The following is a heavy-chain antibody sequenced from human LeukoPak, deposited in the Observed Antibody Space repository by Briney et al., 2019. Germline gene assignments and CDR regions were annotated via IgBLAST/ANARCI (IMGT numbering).Heavy chain of an antibody. Sequence: GGSLRLSCAASGFTFSRYWMTWVRQAPGKGLEWVAHINQDGSEEHYVDSVKARFTISRDNAKNSLYLQMNSLRAEDTAVYYCVRDGGISGYDLLDYWGQETLVTVSS. J-gene: IGHJ4*02. D-gene: IGHD5-12*01. CDR1: GFTFSRYW. V-gene: IGHV3-7*01. CDR2: INQDGSEE. CDR3: VRDGGISGYDLLDY.